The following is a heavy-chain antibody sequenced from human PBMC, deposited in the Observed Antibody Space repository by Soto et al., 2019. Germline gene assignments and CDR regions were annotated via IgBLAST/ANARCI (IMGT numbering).Heavy chain of an antibody. J-gene: IGHJ4*02. CDR1: GFTFSSYA. V-gene: IGHV3-23*01. D-gene: IGHD3-10*01. CDR2: ISGSGGST. CDR3: AKDYRYGSGSYYNFFDY. Sequence: PGVSLRLSCAASGFTFSSYAMSWVRQAPGKGLEWVSAISGSGGSTYYADSVKGRFTISRDNSKNTLYLQMNSLRAEDTAVYYCAKDYRYGSGSYYNFFDYWGQGTLVTVSS.